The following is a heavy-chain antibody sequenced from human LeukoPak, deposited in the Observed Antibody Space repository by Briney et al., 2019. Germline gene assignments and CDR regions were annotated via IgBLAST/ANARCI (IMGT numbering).Heavy chain of an antibody. V-gene: IGHV4-59*01. CDR2: IYYSGST. J-gene: IGHJ4*02. Sequence: SETLSLTCTVSGGSISSYYWSWIRQPPGKGLEWIGYIYYSGSTNYNPSLKSRVTISVDTSKNQFSLKLSSVTAADTAVYYCAGGSSPRYFDYWGQGTLVTVSS. CDR1: GGSISSYY. D-gene: IGHD2-2*01. CDR3: AGGSSPRYFDY.